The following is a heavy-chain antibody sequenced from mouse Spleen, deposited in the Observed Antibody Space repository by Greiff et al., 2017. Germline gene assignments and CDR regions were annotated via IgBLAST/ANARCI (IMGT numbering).Heavy chain of an antibody. CDR3: ARGATMVATGFDY. D-gene: IGHD1-1*01. V-gene: IGHV1-54*01. J-gene: IGHJ2*01. Sequence: VKLVESGAELVRPGTSGKVSCKASGYAFTNYLIGWEKQRPGQGLEWIGVINPGSGGTNYNEKFKGKATLTADKSSSTAYMQLSSLTSEDSAVYFCARGATMVATGFDYWGQGTTLTVSS. CDR2: INPGSGGT. CDR1: GYAFTNYL.